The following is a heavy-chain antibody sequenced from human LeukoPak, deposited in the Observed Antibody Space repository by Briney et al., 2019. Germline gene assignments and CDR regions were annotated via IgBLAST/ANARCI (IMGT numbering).Heavy chain of an antibody. V-gene: IGHV1-8*01. D-gene: IGHD3-10*01. CDR3: ARGGYGSGSYYFDY. J-gene: IGHJ4*02. CDR1: GYTFTSYD. CDR2: MNPNSGNT. Sequence: ASVKVSCKASGYTFTSYDINWVRQAPGQGLEWMGWMNPNSGNTGYAQKFKGRVTMTRNTSISTAYMELSSLRSEDTAVYYCARGGYGSGSYYFDYWGQGTLVTVSS.